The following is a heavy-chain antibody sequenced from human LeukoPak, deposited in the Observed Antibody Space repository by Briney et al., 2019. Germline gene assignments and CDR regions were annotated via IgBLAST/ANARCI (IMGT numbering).Heavy chain of an antibody. CDR2: ISAYNGNT. CDR1: GYTFTSYG. D-gene: IGHD3-3*01. V-gene: IGHV1-18*01. Sequence: ASVKVSCKASGYTFTSYGISWVRQAPGQGLEWMGWISAYNGNTNYAQKLQGRVTMTTDTSTSTAYMGLRSLRSDDTAVYYCARDLRITIFGVVIIPFDYWGQGTLVTVSS. J-gene: IGHJ4*02. CDR3: ARDLRITIFGVVIIPFDY.